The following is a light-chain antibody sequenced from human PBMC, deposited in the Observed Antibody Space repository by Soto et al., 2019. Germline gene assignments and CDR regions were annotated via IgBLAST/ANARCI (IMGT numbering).Light chain of an antibody. CDR2: GAS. J-gene: IGKJ5*01. Sequence: IVLTQSPGTLSLSPGERATLSCRASQSVSSSYLAWYQQKPGQAPRLLIYGASSRATGIPDRFSGSGSGTDFTLTISSLEPEDAAVYYCQQRSNWPPTFGQGTRLEI. CDR3: QQRSNWPPT. CDR1: QSVSSSY. V-gene: IGKV3D-20*02.